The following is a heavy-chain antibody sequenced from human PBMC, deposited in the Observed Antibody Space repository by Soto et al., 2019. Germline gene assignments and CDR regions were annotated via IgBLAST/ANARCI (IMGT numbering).Heavy chain of an antibody. CDR2: ISGSGSTI. J-gene: IGHJ4*02. CDR3: AKVFYYYDSSGYYYFDY. V-gene: IGHV3-23*01. CDR1: GFTFSSYA. D-gene: IGHD3-22*01. Sequence: GGALRLSCAASGFTFSSYAVSGVGQAPGKGPEWISSISGSGSTIYYADSVKGRFTISRDNSKNTLYLQMSSLRAEDTAVYYCAKVFYYYDSSGYYYFDYWGQGTLVTVSS.